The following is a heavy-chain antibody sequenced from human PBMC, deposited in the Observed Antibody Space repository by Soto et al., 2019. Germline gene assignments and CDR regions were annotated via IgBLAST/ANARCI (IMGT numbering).Heavy chain of an antibody. J-gene: IGHJ6*02. CDR1: GFMFSNYE. CDR2: ISSSGRAT. Sequence: GGSLRLSCAASGFMFSNYEMNWVRQAPGKGLEWISDISSSGRATSYADSVRGRFTIWRDNAKNSVYLQMESLSVEDTAVYYCARNWYIDYGLDVWGQGTTVTVSS. V-gene: IGHV3-48*03. CDR3: ARNWYIDYGLDV. D-gene: IGHD6-13*01.